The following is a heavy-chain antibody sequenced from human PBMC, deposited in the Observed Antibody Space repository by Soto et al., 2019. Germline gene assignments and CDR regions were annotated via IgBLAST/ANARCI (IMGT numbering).Heavy chain of an antibody. CDR1: GYTFINYG. CDR3: ARWSAIVGGAEALDV. Sequence: QLQLLQSGAEVKQPGASVRGSCKTSGYTFINYGITWVRQAPGQVLEWMGWRSAYNGDTSSSEKLQDRFTMTTDTSTNTVYMDLRSLTSDDTAVYYCARWSAIVGGAEALDVWGQGTMVIVSS. J-gene: IGHJ3*01. D-gene: IGHD1-26*01. CDR2: RSAYNGDT. V-gene: IGHV1-18*01.